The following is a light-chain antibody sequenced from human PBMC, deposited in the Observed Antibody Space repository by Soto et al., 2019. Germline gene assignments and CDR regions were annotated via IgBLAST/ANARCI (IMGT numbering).Light chain of an antibody. J-gene: IGKJ3*01. V-gene: IGKV1-5*01. Sequence: DIQMTQSPSTLSASVGDRVVITCRASQNINKWLAWYQQKPGKAPKFLIYDASTLETGVPSRFSGSGSGTDFTLTISSLQPEDFATYYCQQLNSYPFTFGPGTKVDIK. CDR3: QQLNSYPFT. CDR2: DAS. CDR1: QNINKW.